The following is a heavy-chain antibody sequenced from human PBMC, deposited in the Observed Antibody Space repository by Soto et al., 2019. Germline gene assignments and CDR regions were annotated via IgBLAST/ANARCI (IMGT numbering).Heavy chain of an antibody. Sequence: GGSLRLSCAAAGFTFSSYGMHWVRQAPGKGMEWVAVIWYDGSNKYYADSVKGRFTISRDNSKNTLYLQMNSLRAEDTAVYYCARTYYDFWNGNDPFDHWCQGTLVTV. J-gene: IGHJ3*01. CDR1: GFTFSSYG. D-gene: IGHD3-3*01. V-gene: IGHV3-33*01. CDR2: IWYDGSNK. CDR3: ARTYYDFWNGNDPFDH.